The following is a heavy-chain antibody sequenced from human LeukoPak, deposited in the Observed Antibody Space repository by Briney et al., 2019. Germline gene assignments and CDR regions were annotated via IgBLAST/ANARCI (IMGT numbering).Heavy chain of an antibody. J-gene: IGHJ4*02. D-gene: IGHD1-1*01. CDR2: INPSGGST. CDR3: ARGERDARFDY. V-gene: IGHV1-46*01. CDR1: GGTFSSYA. Sequence: ASVTVSCTASGGTFSSYAISWVRQAPGQGLEWMGIINPSGGSTSYAQKFQGRVTMTRDTSTSTVYMELSSLRSEDTAVYYCARGERDARFDYWGQGTLVTVSS.